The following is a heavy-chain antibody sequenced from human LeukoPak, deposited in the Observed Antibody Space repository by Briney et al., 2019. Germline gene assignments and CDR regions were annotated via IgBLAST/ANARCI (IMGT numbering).Heavy chain of an antibody. D-gene: IGHD4-23*01. CDR1: GGSFSGYY. CDR2: INHSGST. V-gene: IGHV4-34*01. J-gene: IGHJ4*02. CDR3: ARGFKKGYGGY. Sequence: SETLSLTCAVYGGSFSGYYWSWIRQPPGKGLEWIGEINHSGSTNYNPSLKSRVTISVDTSKNQFSLKLSSVTAADTAVYYCARGFKKGYGGYWGQGTLVTVSS.